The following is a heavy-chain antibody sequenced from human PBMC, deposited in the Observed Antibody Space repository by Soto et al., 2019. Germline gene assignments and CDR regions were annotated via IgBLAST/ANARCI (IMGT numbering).Heavy chain of an antibody. J-gene: IGHJ6*02. CDR1: GFSLSNYG. CDR3: AGDRRYYYGLGTYFLENDMDV. D-gene: IGHD3-10*01. Sequence: QVQLVESGGGVVQPGRSLRLSCEVSGFSLSNYGMHWVRQAPGKGLEWVAVIWYDGSNKYYGDSVKGRFTISRENSKNTLYLQMNSLRAEDTAVYYCAGDRRYYYGLGTYFLENDMDVWGQGTTVSVFS. V-gene: IGHV3-33*01. CDR2: IWYDGSNK.